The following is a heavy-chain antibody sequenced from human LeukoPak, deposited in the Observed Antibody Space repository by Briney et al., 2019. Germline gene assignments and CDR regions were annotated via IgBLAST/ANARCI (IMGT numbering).Heavy chain of an antibody. CDR1: GFTFSSYS. CDR3: ASAKGGYAFDI. Sequence: TGGSLRLSCAASGFTFSSYSMHWVRQAPGKGLEWVAVISFDGSDKYFADSVKGRLTISRDNSKNTLYLQMNSLRSEDTAVYYCASAKGGYAFDIWGQGTMVTVSS. J-gene: IGHJ3*02. CDR2: ISFDGSDK. D-gene: IGHD3-16*01. V-gene: IGHV3-30-3*01.